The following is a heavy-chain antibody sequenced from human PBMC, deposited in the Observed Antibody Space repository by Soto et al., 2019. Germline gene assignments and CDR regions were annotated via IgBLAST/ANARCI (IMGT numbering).Heavy chain of an antibody. CDR1: GYTFTSYG. CDR2: ISAYNGNT. V-gene: IGHV1-18*01. D-gene: IGHD5-18*01. Sequence: ASVKVSCKASGYTFTSYGISWVRQAPGQGLEWMGWISAYNGNTNYAQKLQGRVTMTTDTSTSTAYMELRSLRSDDTAVYYCARDFGPDTAMVTVDYWGQGTLVTVSS. J-gene: IGHJ4*02. CDR3: ARDFGPDTAMVTVDY.